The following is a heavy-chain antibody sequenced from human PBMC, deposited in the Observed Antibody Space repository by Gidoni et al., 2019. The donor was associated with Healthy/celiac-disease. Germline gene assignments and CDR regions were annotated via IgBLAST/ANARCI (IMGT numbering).Heavy chain of an antibody. CDR2: IYYSGST. D-gene: IGHD2-2*01. CDR1: GGSISSSSYY. Sequence: QLQLQESGPGLVKPSETLSLTCTVSGGSISSSSYYWGWIRQPPGKGLEWIGSIYYSGSTYYNPSLKSRVTISVDTSKNQFSLKLSSVTAADTAVYYCVSVVVVPAAPDYSNYLFDYWGQGTLVTVSS. J-gene: IGHJ4*02. CDR3: VSVVVVPAAPDYSNYLFDY. V-gene: IGHV4-39*01.